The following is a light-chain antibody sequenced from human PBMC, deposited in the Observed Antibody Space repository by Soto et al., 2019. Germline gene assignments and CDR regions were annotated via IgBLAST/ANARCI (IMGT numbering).Light chain of an antibody. J-gene: IGKJ4*02. V-gene: IGKV3D-20*02. CDR1: QSVSSSY. CDR2: DAS. Sequence: EIVMTQSPGTLSLSPGERATLSFRASQSVSSSYLAWYQQKPGQAPRLLIYDASKRATGIPARFSGSGSGTDFTVTGRSLEPDDFAVYYCQQRSNWQGTFGGGTKVDIK. CDR3: QQRSNWQGT.